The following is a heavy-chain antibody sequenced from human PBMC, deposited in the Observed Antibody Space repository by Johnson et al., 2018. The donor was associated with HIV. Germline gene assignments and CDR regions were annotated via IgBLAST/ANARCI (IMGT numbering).Heavy chain of an antibody. J-gene: IGHJ3*02. D-gene: IGHD3-22*01. CDR1: GITVNTNY. CDR2: IYSGGST. CDR3: ARDRGYWDAFDI. V-gene: IGHV3-66*01. Sequence: VQLVESGGGLVQSGESLRLSCAASGITVNTNYMSWVRRAPGKGLEWVSVIYSGGSTYYADSVKGRFTISRDNAKNSLYMQMNSLRAEDTALYYCARDRGYWDAFDIWGQGTMVTVSS.